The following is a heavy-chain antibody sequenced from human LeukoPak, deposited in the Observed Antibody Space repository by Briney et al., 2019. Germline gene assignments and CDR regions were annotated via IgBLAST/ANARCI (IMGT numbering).Heavy chain of an antibody. CDR1: GFTFSDYY. V-gene: IGHV3-66*01. CDR2: IYSGGTT. J-gene: IGHJ4*02. D-gene: IGHD5-18*01. Sequence: GGSLRLSCAASGFTFSDYYMSWVRQAPGKGLEWVSVIYSGGTTYYADSVKGRFTISRDNSKNTLHLQMNSLRAEDTAVYYCARDQYSYAHAAHWGQGTLVTVSS. CDR3: ARDQYSYAHAAH.